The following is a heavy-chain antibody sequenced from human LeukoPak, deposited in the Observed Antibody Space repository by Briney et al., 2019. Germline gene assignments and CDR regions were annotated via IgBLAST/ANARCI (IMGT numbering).Heavy chain of an antibody. CDR3: AREGPESSGYAGYFDY. CDR2: ISGSGGST. J-gene: IGHJ4*02. CDR1: GFTFSSYA. D-gene: IGHD3-22*01. Sequence: QTGGSLRLSCAASGFTFSSYAMSWVRQAPGKGLEWVSAISGSGGSTYYADSVKGRFTISRDNSKNTLYLQMNSLRVEDTAVYFCAREGPESSGYAGYFDYWGQGTLVTVSS. V-gene: IGHV3-23*01.